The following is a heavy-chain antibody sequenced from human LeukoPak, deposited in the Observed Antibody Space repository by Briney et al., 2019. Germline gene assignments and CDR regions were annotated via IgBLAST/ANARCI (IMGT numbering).Heavy chain of an antibody. J-gene: IGHJ4*02. CDR1: VFTFSSYW. Sequence: GGSLRLSCAASVFTFSSYWMQWVRQAPGEGLEWVSHINSDVSRTTYAGSVKGRFTISRDNAKNTLYLQMHSLSAEDTAVYYCVRSHDFDYWGQGTLVTVSS. V-gene: IGHV3-74*01. CDR2: INSDVSRT. CDR3: VRSHDFDY.